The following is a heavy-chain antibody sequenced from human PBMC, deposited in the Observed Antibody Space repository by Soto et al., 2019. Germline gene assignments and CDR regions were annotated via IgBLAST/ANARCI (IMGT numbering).Heavy chain of an antibody. D-gene: IGHD2-2*01. CDR3: ARHATGSLGYCSSTSCYVSSTPGIRFDP. CDR2: IYYSGST. V-gene: IGHV4-39*01. CDR1: GGSISSSSYY. J-gene: IGHJ5*02. Sequence: SETLSLTCTVSGGSISSSSYYWGWIRQPPGKGLEWIGSIYYSGSTYYNPSLKSRVTISVDTSKNQFSLKLSSVTAADTAVYYCARHATGSLGYCSSTSCYVSSTPGIRFDPWGQGTLVTVSS.